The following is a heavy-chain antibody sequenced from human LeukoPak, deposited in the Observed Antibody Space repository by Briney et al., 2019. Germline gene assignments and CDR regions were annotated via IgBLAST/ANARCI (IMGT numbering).Heavy chain of an antibody. D-gene: IGHD3-3*01. Sequence: GGSLRLSCAASGFTVSSNYMSWVRQAPGKGLEWVSVIYSGGSTYYADSVKDRFTISRDNSKNTLYLQMNSLRAEDTAVYYCARAGGTVFGVVIPFDYWGQGTLVTVSS. CDR1: GFTVSSNY. V-gene: IGHV3-66*02. CDR2: IYSGGST. J-gene: IGHJ4*02. CDR3: ARAGGTVFGVVIPFDY.